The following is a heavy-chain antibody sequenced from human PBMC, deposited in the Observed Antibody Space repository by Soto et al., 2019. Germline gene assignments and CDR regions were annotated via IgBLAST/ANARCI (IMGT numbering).Heavy chain of an antibody. Sequence: SQTLSLTCAISGDSVSSNSAAWNWIRQSPSRGLEWLGRTYFRSRWYNDYAVSVKSRVTISLETSNSQFSLRLSSVTAADTAVYYCARLGAYYQSLDPWGPGTLVTVSS. CDR1: GDSVSSNSAA. J-gene: IGHJ5*02. V-gene: IGHV6-1*01. D-gene: IGHD2-21*01. CDR3: ARLGAYYQSLDP. CDR2: TYFRSRWYN.